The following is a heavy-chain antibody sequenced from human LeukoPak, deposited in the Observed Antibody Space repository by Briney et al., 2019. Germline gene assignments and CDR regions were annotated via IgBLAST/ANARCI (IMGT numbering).Heavy chain of an antibody. CDR3: ARGSYYDFWSGPIIRPYYFDY. V-gene: IGHV1-69*13. CDR1: GGTFSSYA. D-gene: IGHD3-3*01. J-gene: IGHJ4*02. CDR2: IIPIFGTA. Sequence: ASVKVSCKAFGGTFSSYAISWVRQAPGQGLEWMGGIIPIFGTANYAQKFQGRVTITEDESTSTAYMELSSLGSEDTAVYYCARGSYYDFWSGPIIRPYYFDYWGQGTLVTVSS.